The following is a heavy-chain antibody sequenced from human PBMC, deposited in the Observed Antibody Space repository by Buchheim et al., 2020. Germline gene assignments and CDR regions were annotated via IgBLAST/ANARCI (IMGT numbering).Heavy chain of an antibody. CDR3: ARRGIAAAGTLRYYYYYYGMDV. J-gene: IGHJ6*01. Sequence: QVQLQQWGAGLLKPSETLSLTCAVYGGSFSGYYWSWIRQPPERGLEWIGEINHSRSTNYNPALNSRVTISVDTSKNQFSLKLSSVTAADTAVYYCARRGIAAAGTLRYYYYYYGMDVWRQGTT. D-gene: IGHD6-13*01. CDR2: INHSRST. CDR1: GGSFSGYY. V-gene: IGHV4-34*01.